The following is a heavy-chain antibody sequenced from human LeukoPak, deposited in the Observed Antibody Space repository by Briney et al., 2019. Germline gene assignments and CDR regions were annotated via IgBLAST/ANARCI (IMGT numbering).Heavy chain of an antibody. V-gene: IGHV1-18*01. CDR1: GYTFTSYG. J-gene: IGHJ4*02. Sequence: GASVKVSCKASGYTFTSYGISWVRQAPGQGLEWMGWISAYNGNSNYAQKLQGRVTMTTDTSTSTAYMELRSLRSDDTAVYYCASSTRYYYDSSGYWDYWGQGTLVTVSS. CDR3: ASSTRYYYDSSGYWDY. CDR2: ISAYNGNS. D-gene: IGHD3-22*01.